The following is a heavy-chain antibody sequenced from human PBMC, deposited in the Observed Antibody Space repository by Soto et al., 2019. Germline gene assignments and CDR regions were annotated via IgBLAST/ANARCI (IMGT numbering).Heavy chain of an antibody. J-gene: IGHJ4*02. Sequence: EVQLLESGGGLVQPGGSLRLSCAASGFTFSSYAMSWARQAPGKGLEGVSVISGSGDSTYYADSVKGRFTISRDNSKNTLYLQMNSLRAEDTAVYYCARRTSGWYLDYWGQGTLVTVSS. CDR1: GFTFSSYA. D-gene: IGHD6-19*01. CDR2: ISGSGDST. V-gene: IGHV3-23*01. CDR3: ARRTSGWYLDY.